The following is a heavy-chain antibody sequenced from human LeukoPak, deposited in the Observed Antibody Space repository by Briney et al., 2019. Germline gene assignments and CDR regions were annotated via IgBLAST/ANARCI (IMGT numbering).Heavy chain of an antibody. V-gene: IGHV4-34*01. Sequence: KPSETLSLTCAVYGGSLSAYYWTWIRQPPGKGLEWIGEINHGGSTNYNPSLKSRVTISIDTSKNQFSLKLSSVTAADTAVYYCARDSGTTGEVKFDPWGQGTLVTVSS. D-gene: IGHD3-10*01. CDR3: ARDSGTTGEVKFDP. CDR2: INHGGST. CDR1: GGSLSAYY. J-gene: IGHJ5*02.